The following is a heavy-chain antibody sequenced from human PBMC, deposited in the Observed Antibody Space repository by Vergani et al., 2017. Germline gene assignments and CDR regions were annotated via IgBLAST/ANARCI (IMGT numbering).Heavy chain of an antibody. J-gene: IGHJ6*02. Sequence: QVQLQESGPGLVKPSETLSLTCAVSGYSLSSGYYWGWIRQPPGKGLEWIGSIYHSGSTYYNPSLKSRVTISVDTSKNQFSLKLSSVTAADTAVYYCARHYYDSSGYYGYYYGMDVWGQGTTVTVSS. CDR2: IYHSGST. CDR3: ARHYYDSSGYYGYYYGMDV. V-gene: IGHV4-38-2*01. CDR1: GYSLSSGYY. D-gene: IGHD3-22*01.